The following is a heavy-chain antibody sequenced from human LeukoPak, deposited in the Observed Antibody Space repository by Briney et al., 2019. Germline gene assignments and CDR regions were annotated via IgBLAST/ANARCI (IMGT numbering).Heavy chain of an antibody. CDR2: IKQDGSEK. CDR1: GFTFSSYA. V-gene: IGHV3-7*01. CDR3: ARVAMRGFYYYYYYMDV. D-gene: IGHD3-16*01. J-gene: IGHJ6*03. Sequence: GGSLRLSCAASGFTFSSYAMSWVRQAPGKGLEWVANIKQDGSEKYYVDSVKGRFTISRDNAKNSLYLQMNSLRAEDTAVYYCARVAMRGFYYYYYYMDVWGKGTTVTVSS.